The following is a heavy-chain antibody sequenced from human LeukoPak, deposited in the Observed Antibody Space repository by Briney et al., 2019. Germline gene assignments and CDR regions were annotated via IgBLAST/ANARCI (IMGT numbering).Heavy chain of an antibody. J-gene: IGHJ4*02. CDR3: ARLPRTTAAY. V-gene: IGHV3-11*06. CDR2: ISSSSSST. Sequence: PGGSLRLSCAASGFTFRDYYMSWIRQAPGRGLEWVSYISSSSSSTNYADSVKGRFTISRDNAKNSLYLQMNSLRAEDTAVYYCARLPRTTAAYWGQGTLVTVSS. D-gene: IGHD4-17*01. CDR1: GFTFRDYY.